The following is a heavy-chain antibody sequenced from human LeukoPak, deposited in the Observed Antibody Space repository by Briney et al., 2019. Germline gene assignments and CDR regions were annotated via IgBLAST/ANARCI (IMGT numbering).Heavy chain of an antibody. V-gene: IGHV1-18*01. CDR1: GYTFTIYG. D-gene: IGHD2-2*01. CDR3: ARVPTEEPAAKTGRRFDY. CDR2: ISTYNGNT. Sequence: AASVTVSFKASGYTFTIYGISWVRQAPGQGLEWMGWISTYNGNTNYAQKLQGRVTMTTDTSTSTAYMELRSLRSDDTAVYYCARVPTEEPAAKTGRRFDYWGQGTLVTVSS. J-gene: IGHJ4*02.